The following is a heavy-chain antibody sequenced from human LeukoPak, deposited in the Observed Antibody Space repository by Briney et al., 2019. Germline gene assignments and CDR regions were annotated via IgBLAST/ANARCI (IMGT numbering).Heavy chain of an antibody. CDR3: ARKMGCSGGSCHYFDY. CDR1: GYRFTSYW. D-gene: IGHD2-15*01. Sequence: GESLKISCQGSGYRFTSYWIGWVRRLPGKGLEWMGIIYPGDSETRNSPSFQVQVTISADKSINTAYLQWSSLKASDTAMYYCARKMGCSGGSCHYFDYWGQGTLVTVSS. J-gene: IGHJ4*02. V-gene: IGHV5-51*01. CDR2: IYPGDSET.